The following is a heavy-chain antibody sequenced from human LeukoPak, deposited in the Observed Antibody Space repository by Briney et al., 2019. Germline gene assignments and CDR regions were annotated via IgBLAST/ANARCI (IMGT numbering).Heavy chain of an antibody. CDR3: ARGKWYYYDSSGYSFDY. CDR1: GGSISSSNW. CDR2: INHSGST. Sequence: PSETLSLTCAVSGGSISSSNWWSWVRQPPGKGLEWIGEINHSGSTNYNPSLKSRVTISVDTSKNQFSLKLSSVTAADTAVYYCARGKWYYYDSSGYSFDYWGQGTLVTVSS. D-gene: IGHD3-22*01. J-gene: IGHJ4*02. V-gene: IGHV4-4*02.